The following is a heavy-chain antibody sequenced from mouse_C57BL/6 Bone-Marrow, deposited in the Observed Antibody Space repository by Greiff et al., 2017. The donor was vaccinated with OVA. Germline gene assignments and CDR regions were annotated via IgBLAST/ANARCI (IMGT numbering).Heavy chain of an antibody. J-gene: IGHJ3*01. CDR3: ARAYDGYYVFAY. CDR2: IDPSDGYT. D-gene: IGHD2-3*01. CDR1: GYTFTSYW. V-gene: IGHV1-69*01. Sequence: QVHVKQPGAELVMPGASVKLSCKASGYTFTSYWMHWVKQRPGQGLEWIGEIDPSDGYTNYNQKFKGKSTLTVDKSSSTAYMQLSSLTSEDSAVYYGARAYDGYYVFAYWGQGTLVTVSA.